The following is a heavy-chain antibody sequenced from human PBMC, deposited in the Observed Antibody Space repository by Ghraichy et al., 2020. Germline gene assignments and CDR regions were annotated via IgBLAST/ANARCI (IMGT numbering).Heavy chain of an antibody. D-gene: IGHD5-18*01. CDR3: ARRRYSYGSHPCDF. J-gene: IGHJ4*02. CDR1: GTSISSASYY. V-gene: IGHV4-39*01. Sequence: SETLSLTCTVSGTSISSASYYWGWIRQPPGKGLEWIGSIYYTETTYYNPSLKSRVIISRDTSRNQFSLTVRSVTAADTAMYYCARRRYSYGSHPCDFCGRGTLVTVSS. CDR2: IYYTETT.